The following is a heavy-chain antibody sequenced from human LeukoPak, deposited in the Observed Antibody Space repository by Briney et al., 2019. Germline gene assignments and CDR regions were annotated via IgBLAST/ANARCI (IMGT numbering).Heavy chain of an antibody. CDR1: GGSISSGSYY. J-gene: IGHJ2*01. V-gene: IGHV4-61*02. D-gene: IGHD6-13*01. Sequence: SQTLSLTCTVSGGSISSGSYYWSWIRQPAGKGLEWIGRIYTSGSTNYNPSLKSRVTISVDTSKNQFSLKLSSVTAADTAVYYCARVYYSSSYDYWYFDLWGRGTLVTVSS. CDR2: IYTSGST. CDR3: ARVYYSSSYDYWYFDL.